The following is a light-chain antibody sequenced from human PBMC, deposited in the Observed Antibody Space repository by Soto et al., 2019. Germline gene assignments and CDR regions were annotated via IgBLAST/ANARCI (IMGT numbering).Light chain of an antibody. V-gene: IGKV1-5*03. CDR2: KAS. CDR1: QSISVW. CDR3: QQYNSYSPT. Sequence: DIQMTQSPSTLSESLGDRVTITCRASQSISVWLAWYQQKAGKAPNLLIYKASRLESGVPSRFSGSGSETEFTLTISGLQPGDSATYYCQQYNSYSPTFGQGTKVDSK. J-gene: IGKJ1*01.